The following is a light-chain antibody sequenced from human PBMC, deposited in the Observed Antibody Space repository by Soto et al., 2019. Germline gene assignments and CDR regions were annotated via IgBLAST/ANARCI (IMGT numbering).Light chain of an antibody. CDR3: AAWDDSLSGLV. J-gene: IGLJ1*01. CDR1: SSNIGSNY. CDR2: RNN. V-gene: IGLV1-47*01. Sequence: QSVLTQPPSASGTPGQRVTISCSGSSSNIGSNYVYWYQQLPGTAPKLLIYRNNRRPSGVPDRFSGSKSGTSASLAISGLRSDDEADYYCAAWDDSLSGLVFGTGTKVTVL.